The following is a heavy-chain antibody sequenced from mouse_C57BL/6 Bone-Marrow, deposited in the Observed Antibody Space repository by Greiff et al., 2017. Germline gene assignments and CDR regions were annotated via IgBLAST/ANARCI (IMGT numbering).Heavy chain of an antibody. V-gene: IGHV8-8*01. CDR1: GFSLSTFGMG. CDR2: IWWDDDK. Sequence: HVTLKASGPGILQPSQTLCLTCSFSGFSLSTFGMGVGWICQPSGKGLEWLAHIWWDDDKYYNLALKSRLTITKDTSKNQVFLKIANVDTADATTYCCARIEEAMDYWGQGTSDTVS. CDR3: ARIEEAMDY. J-gene: IGHJ4*01.